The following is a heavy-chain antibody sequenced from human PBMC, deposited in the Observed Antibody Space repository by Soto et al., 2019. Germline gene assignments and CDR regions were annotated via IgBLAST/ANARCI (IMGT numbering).Heavy chain of an antibody. D-gene: IGHD3-22*01. CDR2: IYHSGST. V-gene: IGHV4-4*02. Sequence: PSETLSLTCAVSGGSISNSNWWSWVRQPPGKGLEWIGNIYHSGSTNYNPSLKSRVTISIDTSKKQFSLKLRSVTAADTAVYFCARGKSGYYPYFDNWGQGTLVTVSS. J-gene: IGHJ4*02. CDR1: GGSISNSNW. CDR3: ARGKSGYYPYFDN.